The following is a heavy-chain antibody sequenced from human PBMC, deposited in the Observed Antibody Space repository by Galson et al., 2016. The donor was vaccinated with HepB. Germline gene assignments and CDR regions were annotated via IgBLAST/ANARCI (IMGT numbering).Heavy chain of an antibody. V-gene: IGHV5-10-1*01. D-gene: IGHD5-12*01. CDR2: IAPSDSYT. CDR3: DAPYGYRFTYLDP. J-gene: IGHJ5*02. CDR1: GYRFSSHL. Sequence: QSGAEVKKPGESLRISCKGSGYRFSSHLISWVRQMPGKGLEWMGKIAPSDSYTDYSPSFQGHVTFSTDNSINTAYLQWRSLRASATYYCVRDAPYGYRFTYLDPWGQGTLVSVSS.